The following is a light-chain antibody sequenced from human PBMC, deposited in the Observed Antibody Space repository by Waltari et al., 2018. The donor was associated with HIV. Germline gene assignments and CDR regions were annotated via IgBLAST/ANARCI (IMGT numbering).Light chain of an antibody. CDR3: QQYDSGPRGIT. V-gene: IGKV3-15*01. CDR1: QGISAK. J-gene: IGKJ2*01. CDR2: EAA. Sequence: EIVMTQSPHTLSVSPGQRVTLSCTASQGISAKVAWYQQRPGQAPRLLIYEAATRPTGIPARFSGSGSGTEFTLTISSLQSEDFATYFCQQYDSGPRGITFGQGTMLEI.